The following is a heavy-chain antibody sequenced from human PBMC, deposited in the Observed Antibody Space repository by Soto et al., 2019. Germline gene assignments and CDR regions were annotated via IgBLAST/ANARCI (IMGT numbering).Heavy chain of an antibody. CDR1: GGSISSGGYS. V-gene: IGHV4-30-2*01. J-gene: IGHJ5*02. D-gene: IGHD2-2*01. CDR3: ALIQLKRLPSGWFDP. CDR2: IYHSGST. Sequence: QLQLQESGSGLVKPSQTLSLTCAVSGGSISSGGYSWIWIRQPPGQGLEWIVYIYHSGSTYYNPSLKSRVTISVERSKNQFYLKLSSVTAADTAVYYCALIQLKRLPSGWFDPWGQGTMVTVSS.